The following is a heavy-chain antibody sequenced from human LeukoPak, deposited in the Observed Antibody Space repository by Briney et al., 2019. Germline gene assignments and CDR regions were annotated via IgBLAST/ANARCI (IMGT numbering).Heavy chain of an antibody. CDR2: IYYSGST. CDR1: GGSISSYY. Sequence: SETLSLTWTVSGGSISSYYWSWIRHPPGKGLEWIGYIYYSGSTNYNPSLKSRVTISVDPPTNQLSLKLSSVTAADTAVYYCAGQVDWFDPWGQGTLVTVSS. CDR3: AGQVDWFDP. J-gene: IGHJ5*02. V-gene: IGHV4-59*01.